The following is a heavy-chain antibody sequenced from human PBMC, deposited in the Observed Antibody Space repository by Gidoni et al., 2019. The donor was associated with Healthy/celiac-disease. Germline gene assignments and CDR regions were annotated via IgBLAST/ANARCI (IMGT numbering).Heavy chain of an antibody. CDR2: ISHDGSNK. CDR1: GLTFSSHG. J-gene: IGHJ6*02. CDR3: ARDRERWLQFYYYYGMDV. D-gene: IGHD5-12*01. V-gene: IGHV3-30*03. Sequence: QVQLVESGGGVVQPGRSLRLSCAASGLTFSSHGMHWVRQAPGKGLDWVAVISHDGSNKYYADSVKGRFTISRDNSKNTLYLQMNSLRAEDTAVYYCARDRERWLQFYYYYGMDVWGQGTTLTVSS.